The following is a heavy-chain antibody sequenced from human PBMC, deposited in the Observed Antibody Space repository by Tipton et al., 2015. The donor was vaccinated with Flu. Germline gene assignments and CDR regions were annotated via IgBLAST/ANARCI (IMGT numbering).Heavy chain of an antibody. Sequence: TLSLTCTVSGGSISSYYWSWIRQPPGKGLEWIGYIYYSGSINYNPSLKSRVTISVYTSKNQFSLKLSSVTAADTAVYYCARDYYDSSGYYYQDWGQGTLVTVSS. D-gene: IGHD3-22*01. CDR1: GGSISSYY. J-gene: IGHJ4*02. CDR2: IYYSGSI. V-gene: IGHV4-59*01. CDR3: ARDYYDSSGYYYQD.